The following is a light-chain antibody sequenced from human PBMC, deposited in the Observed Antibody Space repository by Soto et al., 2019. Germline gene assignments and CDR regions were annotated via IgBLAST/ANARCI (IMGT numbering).Light chain of an antibody. CDR3: QHYNSYSEA. Sequence: IQMAYSPSALCGSVGDKVTITCRASQTSSSWLAWYQQKPGKAPKLLIYKASTLKSGVPSRFSGSGSGTEFTLTISSLQPDDFATYYCQHYNSYSEAFGQGTKVDIK. CDR2: KAS. J-gene: IGKJ1*01. CDR1: QTSSSW. V-gene: IGKV1-5*03.